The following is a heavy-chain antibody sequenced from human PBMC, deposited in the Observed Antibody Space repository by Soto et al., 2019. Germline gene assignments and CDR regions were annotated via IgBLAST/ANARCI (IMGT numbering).Heavy chain of an antibody. CDR1: GYTFTEFG. CDR3: ARYGYSSGWYLGTGMDV. D-gene: IGHD6-19*01. V-gene: IGHV1-18*04. J-gene: IGHJ6*02. Sequence: QVQLVQSGAEVKKPGASLKVSCQASGYTFTEFGITWVRQAPGQGLAWVGWISTYNGNTNYAQNRQGRVTMTTDTSTNTAYMELRSLRSDDTAVYYCARYGYSSGWYLGTGMDVWGQGTPVTVSS. CDR2: ISTYNGNT.